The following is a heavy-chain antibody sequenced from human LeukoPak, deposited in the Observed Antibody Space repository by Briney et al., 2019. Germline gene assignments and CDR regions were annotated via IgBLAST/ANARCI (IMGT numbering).Heavy chain of an antibody. D-gene: IGHD3-10*01. CDR2: ISGSGGST. CDR1: GFTFSSYA. J-gene: IGHJ5*02. V-gene: IGHV3-23*01. CDR3: ARDRGGDYGSES. Sequence: GGSLRLSCAASGFTFSSYAMSWVRQAPGKGLEWVSAISGSGGSTYYADSVKGRFTISRDNAKNSLSLQMNSLRAEGTAVYYCARDRGGDYGSESWGQGTLVTVSS.